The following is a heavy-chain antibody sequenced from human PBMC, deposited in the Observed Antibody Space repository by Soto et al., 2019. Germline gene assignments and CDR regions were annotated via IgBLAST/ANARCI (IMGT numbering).Heavy chain of an antibody. D-gene: IGHD3-22*01. CDR1: GGTFSSYA. CDR3: ARSYYYDSSGYYLYYFDY. Sequence: SVKVSCKASGGTFSSYAISWVRQAPGQGLEWMGGIIPIFGTATYAQKFQGRVTITADESTSTAYMELSSLRSEDTAVYYCARSYYYDSSGYYLYYFDYWGQGTLVTVSS. CDR2: IIPIFGTA. J-gene: IGHJ4*02. V-gene: IGHV1-69*13.